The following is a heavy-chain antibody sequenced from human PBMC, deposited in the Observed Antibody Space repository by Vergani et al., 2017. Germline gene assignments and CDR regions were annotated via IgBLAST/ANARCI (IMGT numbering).Heavy chain of an antibody. D-gene: IGHD3-22*01. Sequence: EVQLWESGGGLVQPGGSLRLSCAASGLTFCSYAMSWVRQGPGKGVEWVSAISGSGGSTYYADSVKGRFTISRDNSKNTLYLQMKRLRAEDTAVYYCAKDSIVVVITVTLDYWSQGTLVTVSS. V-gene: IGHV3-23*01. CDR1: GLTFCSYA. J-gene: IGHJ4*02. CDR3: AKDSIVVVITVTLDY. CDR2: ISGSGGST.